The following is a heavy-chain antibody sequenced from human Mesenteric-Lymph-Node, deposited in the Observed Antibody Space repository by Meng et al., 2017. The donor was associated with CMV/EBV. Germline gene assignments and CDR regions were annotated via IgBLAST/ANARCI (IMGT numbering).Heavy chain of an antibody. CDR1: GFTFSSYS. Sequence: GESLKISCAASGFTFSSYSMNWVRQAPGKGLEWVANIKQDGSEKYYVDSVKGRFTISRDNAKNSLYLQMNSLRAEDTAVYYCARGYYGMDVWGQGTTVTVSS. CDR3: ARGYYGMDV. V-gene: IGHV3-7*01. CDR2: IKQDGSEK. J-gene: IGHJ6*02.